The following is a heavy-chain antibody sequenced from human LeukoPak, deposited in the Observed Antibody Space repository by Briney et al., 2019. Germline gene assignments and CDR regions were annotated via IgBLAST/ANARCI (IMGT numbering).Heavy chain of an antibody. CDR2: ISAYNGNT. Sequence: ASVKVTCKASGYTFTSYGISWVRQAPGQGLEWMGWISAYNGNTNYAQKLQGRVTMTTDTSTSTAYMELRSLRSDDTAVYYCARTWLPGGPTDYWGQGTLVTVSS. J-gene: IGHJ4*02. V-gene: IGHV1-18*01. CDR1: GYTFTSYG. CDR3: ARTWLPGGPTDY. D-gene: IGHD2-15*01.